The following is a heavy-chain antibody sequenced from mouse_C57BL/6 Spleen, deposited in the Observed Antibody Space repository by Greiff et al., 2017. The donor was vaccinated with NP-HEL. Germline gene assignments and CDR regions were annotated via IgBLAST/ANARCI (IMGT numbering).Heavy chain of an antibody. V-gene: IGHV5-6*01. Sequence: EVHLVESGGDLVKPGGSLKLSCAASGFTFSSYGMSWVRQTPDKRLEWVATISSGGSYTYYPDSVKGRFTISRDNAKNTLYLQMSSLKSEDTAMYYCAREEKLRYWYWDVWGTGTTVTVSS. D-gene: IGHD1-1*01. J-gene: IGHJ1*03. CDR1: GFTFSSYG. CDR2: ISSGGSYT. CDR3: AREEKLRYWYWDV.